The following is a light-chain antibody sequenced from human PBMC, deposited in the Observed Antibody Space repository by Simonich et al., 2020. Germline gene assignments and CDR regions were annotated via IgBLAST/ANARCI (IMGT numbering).Light chain of an antibody. V-gene: IGKV4-1*01. CDR1: QSVLYSSNNKNY. J-gene: IGKJ1*01. Sequence: DIVMIQSPDSLAVSLGERANINCKSSQSVLYSSNNKNYLAWYQQKPGPPPKLLIYWASTRESGVPDRFSGSGSGTDFTLTISSLQAEDVAVYYCQQYYSTPPWTFGQGTKVEIK. CDR3: QQYYSTPPWT. CDR2: WAS.